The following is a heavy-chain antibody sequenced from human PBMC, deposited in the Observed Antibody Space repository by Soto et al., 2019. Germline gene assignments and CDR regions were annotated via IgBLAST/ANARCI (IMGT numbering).Heavy chain of an antibody. Sequence: QVQLVQSGAEVKKPGASVKVSCKASGYTFTSYAMHWVRQAPGQRLEWMGWINAGNGNTKYSQKFQGRVTITRDTSASTAYMERSRLKSEDTAVYYCARKSDNGDYEGAFDIWGQGTMVTVSS. CDR2: INAGNGNT. CDR1: GYTFTSYA. D-gene: IGHD4-17*01. V-gene: IGHV1-3*01. J-gene: IGHJ3*02. CDR3: ARKSDNGDYEGAFDI.